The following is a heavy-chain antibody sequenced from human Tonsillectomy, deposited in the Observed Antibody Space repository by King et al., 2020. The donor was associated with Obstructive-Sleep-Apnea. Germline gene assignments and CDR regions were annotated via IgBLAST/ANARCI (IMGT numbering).Heavy chain of an antibody. CDR2: ISWDGGST. D-gene: IGHD4-17*01. J-gene: IGHJ6*02. CDR1: GFTFDDYT. Sequence: QLVESGGAVVQPGGSLRLSCAASGFTFDDYTMHWVRQAPGKGLEWVSLISWDGGSTSYGDSVKGRFIVSRDNSKNSVYLQMTSLRTEDTALYYCAKAKTTAGGHYYYYGMDVWGQGTTVTVSS. CDR3: AKAKTTAGGHYYYYGMDV. V-gene: IGHV3-43*01.